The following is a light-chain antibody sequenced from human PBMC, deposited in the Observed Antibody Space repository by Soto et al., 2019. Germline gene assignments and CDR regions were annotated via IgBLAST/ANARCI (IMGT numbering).Light chain of an antibody. CDR3: QQYGGSPRT. V-gene: IGKV3-20*01. Sequence: EVVWTQSAGTVSLKKGEGASLSCRASRSIGGNFLAWYQQRRGQAPRLLIHGASNRATGIPDRFSGSGSGTDFTLTITRLEPEDFAVYYCQQYGGSPRTFGQRSKV. J-gene: IGKJ1*01. CDR1: RSIGGNF. CDR2: GAS.